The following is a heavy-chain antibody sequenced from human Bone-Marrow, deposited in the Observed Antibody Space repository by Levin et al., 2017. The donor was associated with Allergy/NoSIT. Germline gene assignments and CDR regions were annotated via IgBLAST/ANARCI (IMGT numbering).Heavy chain of an antibody. V-gene: IGHV5-51*01. CDR3: ARRCTGGACFSGNSYGLDV. D-gene: IGHD2-8*02. Sequence: KVSCKASGYNFATSWIGWVRQMPGKGLEWLGVIYPGDSDTRYSPSFQDQVTISADRSINTAYLQWSSLKASDTAIYYCARRCTGGACFSGNSYGLDVWGQGTTVTVSS. J-gene: IGHJ6*02. CDR2: IYPGDSDT. CDR1: GYNFATSW.